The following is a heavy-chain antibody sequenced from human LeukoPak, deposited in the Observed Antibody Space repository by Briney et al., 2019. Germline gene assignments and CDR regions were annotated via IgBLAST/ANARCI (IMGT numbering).Heavy chain of an antibody. Sequence: ASVKVSCKASGYTFTSYGINWVRQAPGQGLEWMGWINPNSGGTNYAQKFQGRVTMTRDTSISTAYMELSRPRSDDTAVYYCARGYCSGGSCYSYYYYMDVWGKGTTVTVSS. CDR3: ARGYCSGGSCYSYYYYMDV. V-gene: IGHV1-2*02. CDR1: GYTFTSYG. CDR2: INPNSGGT. D-gene: IGHD2-15*01. J-gene: IGHJ6*03.